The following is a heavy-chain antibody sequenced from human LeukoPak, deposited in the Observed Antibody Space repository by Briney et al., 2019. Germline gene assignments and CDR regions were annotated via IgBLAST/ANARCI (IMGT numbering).Heavy chain of an antibody. CDR3: ARVSTGRSYNYYYGMDV. CDR1: GGTFISYA. J-gene: IGHJ6*02. Sequence: SVKVSCKASGGTFISYAINWVRQAPGQGLEWMGGIIPILGTASDAQKFQGRVTITADESTSTAYMELSSLRSEDTAVYYCARVSTGRSYNYYYGMDVWGQGTTVTVSS. CDR2: IIPILGTA. V-gene: IGHV1-69*01. D-gene: IGHD3-16*02.